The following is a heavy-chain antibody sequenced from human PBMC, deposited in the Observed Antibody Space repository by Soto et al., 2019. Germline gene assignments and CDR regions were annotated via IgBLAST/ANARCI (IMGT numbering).Heavy chain of an antibody. CDR1: GFTFSSYA. Sequence: GGSLRLSCAASGFTFSSYAMSWVRQAPGKGLEWVSAISGSGGSTYYADSVKGRFTISRDNSKNTLYLQMNSLRAEDTAVYYCAKDERGVRWLQIPVLDYWGQGTLVTVSS. D-gene: IGHD5-12*01. CDR2: ISGSGGST. CDR3: AKDERGVRWLQIPVLDY. J-gene: IGHJ4*02. V-gene: IGHV3-23*01.